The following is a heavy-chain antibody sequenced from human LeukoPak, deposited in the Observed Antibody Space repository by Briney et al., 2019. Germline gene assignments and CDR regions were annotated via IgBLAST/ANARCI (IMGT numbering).Heavy chain of an antibody. CDR1: GGSFNDNY. Sequence: PSETLSLTCNVSGGSFNDNYWNWIRHLPGKGLEWIGYVYHNGHSDYSPSLKSRVTISVDTSTHQFSLKMISVTAADTAVYYCASLGYSSGWLDSWGHRSLVIVSS. CDR3: ASLGYSSGWLDS. V-gene: IGHV4-59*01. CDR2: VYHNGHS. D-gene: IGHD2-15*01. J-gene: IGHJ5*01.